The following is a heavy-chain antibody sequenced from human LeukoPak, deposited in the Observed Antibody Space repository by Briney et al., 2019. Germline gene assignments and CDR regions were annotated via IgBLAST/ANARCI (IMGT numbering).Heavy chain of an antibody. V-gene: IGHV4-59*01. CDR3: ARYRAFDI. CDR2: IYNSGNT. Sequence: PSETLSLTCTVPGGSTSGYYWSWIRQPPGEGLEWIGYIYNSGNTNYNPSLKSRVTISVDTSKNQFSLKLTSVTAADTAVYYCARYRAFDIWGRGTLVTVSS. J-gene: IGHJ3*02. CDR1: GGSTSGYY.